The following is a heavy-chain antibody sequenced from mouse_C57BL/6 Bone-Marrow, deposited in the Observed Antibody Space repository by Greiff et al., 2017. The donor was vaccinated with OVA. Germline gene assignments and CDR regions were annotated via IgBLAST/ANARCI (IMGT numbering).Heavy chain of an antibody. CDR1: GFTFSDYG. Sequence: EVKLMESGGGLVQPGGSLKLSCAASGFTFSDYGMAWVRQAPRKGPEWVAFISNLAYSIYYADTVTGRFTISRENAKNTLYLEMSSLRSEDTAMYYCARHYYSNYAYYAMDYWGQGTSVTVSS. J-gene: IGHJ4*01. V-gene: IGHV5-15*01. CDR3: ARHYYSNYAYYAMDY. CDR2: ISNLAYSI. D-gene: IGHD2-5*01.